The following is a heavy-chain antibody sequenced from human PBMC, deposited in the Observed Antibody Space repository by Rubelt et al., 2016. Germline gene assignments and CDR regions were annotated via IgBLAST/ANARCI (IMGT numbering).Heavy chain of an antibody. D-gene: IGHD2-2*01. J-gene: IGHJ6*03. CDR1: GFTFSSYG. CDR3: AKGARYCSSTSCYYYYYYYYMDV. V-gene: IGHV3-30*18. Sequence: QVQLVESGGGVVQPGRSLRLSCAASGFTFSSYGMHWVRQAPGKGLEWVAVISYDGSNKYYADSVKGRFTISRDNSKNTLYLQMNSLRAEDTAVYYCAKGARYCSSTSCYYYYYYYYMDVWGKGTTVTVSS. CDR2: ISYDGSNK.